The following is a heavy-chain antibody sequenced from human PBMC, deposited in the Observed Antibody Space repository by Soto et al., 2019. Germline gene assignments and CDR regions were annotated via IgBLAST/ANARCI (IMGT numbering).Heavy chain of an antibody. V-gene: IGHV1-3*01. J-gene: IGHJ4*02. CDR2: INAGNGNT. D-gene: IGHD4-17*01. Sequence: QVQLVQSGAEVKKPGASVKVSCKASGYTFTSYAMHWVRQAPGQRLEWMGWINAGNGNTKYSQKFQGRVTITRDTSASTAYMELSSLRSEDTAVYYCARQLDYGDYGFEGGFDYWGQGTLVTVS. CDR1: GYTFTSYA. CDR3: ARQLDYGDYGFEGGFDY.